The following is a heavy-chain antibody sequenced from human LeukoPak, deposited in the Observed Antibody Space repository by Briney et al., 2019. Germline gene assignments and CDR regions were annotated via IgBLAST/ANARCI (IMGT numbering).Heavy chain of an antibody. CDR3: AVNVPPDY. V-gene: IGHV3-7*01. Sequence: PGGSLRLSCAASGFSFYHYWMTWVRQAPGKGLEWVANIKQDGSEMYYVYSVKGRFTISRDNAKNSLYLQMNSLRPEDTAVYYCAVNVPPDYWGQGTLVAVSS. CDR1: GFSFYHYW. D-gene: IGHD2-2*01. CDR2: IKQDGSEM. J-gene: IGHJ4*02.